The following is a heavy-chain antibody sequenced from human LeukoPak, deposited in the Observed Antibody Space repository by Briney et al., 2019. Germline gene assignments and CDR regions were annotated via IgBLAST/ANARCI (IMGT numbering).Heavy chain of an antibody. D-gene: IGHD3-22*01. V-gene: IGHV3-23*01. CDR2: ISGSGGST. Sequence: GGSLRLSCAASGFTVSSNYMSWVRQAPGKGLEWVSAISGSGGSTYYADSVKGRFTISRDNSKNTLYLQMNSLRAEDTAVYYCAKGHYDSSGYYYYYWGQGTLVTVSS. CDR1: GFTVSSNY. CDR3: AKGHYDSSGYYYYY. J-gene: IGHJ4*02.